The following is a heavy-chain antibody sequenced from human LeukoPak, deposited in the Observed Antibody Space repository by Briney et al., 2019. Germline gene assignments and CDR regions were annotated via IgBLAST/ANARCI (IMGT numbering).Heavy chain of an antibody. CDR1: GFTFNNYW. D-gene: IGHD2-15*01. Sequence: GGSLRLSCAASGFTFNNYWMHWVRQAPGKGLVWVSRISTDGSTAGYADSVKGRFTISRDNAKNTLYLQMNSLRAEDTAVYYCARGGSWADYWGQGTLVTVSS. CDR2: ISTDGSTA. V-gene: IGHV3-74*01. J-gene: IGHJ4*02. CDR3: ARGGSWADY.